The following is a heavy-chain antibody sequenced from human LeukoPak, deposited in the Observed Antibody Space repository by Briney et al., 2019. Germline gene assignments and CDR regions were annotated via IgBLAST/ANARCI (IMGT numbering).Heavy chain of an antibody. J-gene: IGHJ5*02. CDR3: ARQESGYSYGPLYNWFDP. CDR1: VFTFSSYW. Sequence: GGSLRLSCAASVFTFSSYWMSWVRQAPGKGLEWVANIKQDGSEKYYVDSVKGRFTISRDNAKNSLYLQMNSLRAEDTAVYYCARQESGYSYGPLYNWFDPWGQGTLVTVSS. V-gene: IGHV3-7*01. D-gene: IGHD5-18*01. CDR2: IKQDGSEK.